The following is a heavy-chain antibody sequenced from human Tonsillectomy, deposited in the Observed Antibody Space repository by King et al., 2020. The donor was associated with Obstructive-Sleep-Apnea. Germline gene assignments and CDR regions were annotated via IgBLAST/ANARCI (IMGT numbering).Heavy chain of an antibody. D-gene: IGHD6-25*01. CDR1: GFVFSDYV. CDR2: ISVDGNNA. Sequence: VQLVESGGGVVQPGRSLRVSCAASGFVFSDYVIHWVRQAPGKGPEWVALISVDGNNAYYGASVKGRFTVSRDNSKNTLFLQMDNLRPDDMGVYYCVKGSSAARLGNYFDSWGQGTLVTVSS. J-gene: IGHJ4*02. CDR3: VKGSSAARLGNYFDS. V-gene: IGHV3-30*18.